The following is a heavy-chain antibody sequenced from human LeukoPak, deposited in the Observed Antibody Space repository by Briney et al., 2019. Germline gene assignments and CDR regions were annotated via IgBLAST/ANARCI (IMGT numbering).Heavy chain of an antibody. D-gene: IGHD6-25*01. Sequence: NPSETLSLTCTVFGGSIIGEHFYWGWIRQPPGKGLEWIGSLYYSGSTYYNSSLKSRVTISVDTSKNQFSLSLTSVTAADTAVYYCARDCCGYRSWFDPWSQGTPLTVSS. CDR3: ARDCCGYRSWFDP. V-gene: IGHV4-39*07. CDR2: LYYSGST. J-gene: IGHJ5*02. CDR1: GGSIIGEHFY.